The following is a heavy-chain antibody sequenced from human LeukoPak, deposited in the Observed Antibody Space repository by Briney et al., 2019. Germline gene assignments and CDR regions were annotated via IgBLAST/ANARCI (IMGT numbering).Heavy chain of an antibody. V-gene: IGHV4-61*02. CDR1: GGSISSGNYY. CDR3: ARSGIGSSGYYYRRDFDY. CDR2: IYTSGST. J-gene: IGHJ4*02. Sequence: SQTLSLTCTVSGGSISSGNYYWSWIRQPAGKGLEWIGRIYTSGSTNYNPSLKSRVTISVDTSKNQFSLKLNSVTAADTAVYYCARSGIGSSGYYYRRDFDYWGQGTLVTVSS. D-gene: IGHD3-22*01.